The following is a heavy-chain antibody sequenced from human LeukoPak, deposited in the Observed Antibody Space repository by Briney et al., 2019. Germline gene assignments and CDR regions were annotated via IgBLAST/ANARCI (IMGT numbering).Heavy chain of an antibody. CDR1: GGSFSGYY. J-gene: IGHJ4*02. D-gene: IGHD3-22*01. CDR2: ISHSGST. CDR3: ARFSEYYHSSVHYLDY. Sequence: SETLSLTCAVYGGSFSGYYWGWIRQPPGKGLEWIGSISHSGSTYYNPSLKSRVTISVDTSKNHFFLRLSSVTAADTAVYYYARFSEYYHSSVHYLDYWGQGTLVSVSS. V-gene: IGHV4-34*01.